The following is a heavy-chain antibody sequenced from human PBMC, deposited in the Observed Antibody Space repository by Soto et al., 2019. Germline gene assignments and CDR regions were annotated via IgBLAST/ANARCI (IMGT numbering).Heavy chain of an antibody. J-gene: IGHJ4*02. D-gene: IGHD3-10*01. CDR1: GFRFEQYV. V-gene: IGHV3-9*01. CDR2: VSPTGDTV. Sequence: VQVVASGGGLVQPGRSLRLSCAVSGFRFEQYVMHWVRQGPGKGLECVSTVSPTGDTVAYADSVEGRFTVSRDNAKNSLYLQMNSLKGADTAFYYCLKDAPNGSIEEWGQGTLVTVSS. CDR3: LKDAPNGSIEE.